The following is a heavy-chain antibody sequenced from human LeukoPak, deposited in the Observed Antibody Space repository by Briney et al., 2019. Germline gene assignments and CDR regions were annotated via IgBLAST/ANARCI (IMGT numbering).Heavy chain of an antibody. Sequence: GGSLRLSCAASGFTFSSYSMNWVRQAPGKGLEWVSYISSSSSTIYYADSVKGRFTISRDNAKNSLYLQMNSLRAEDTAVYYCARDDDYYGSGSYWFAPWGQGTLVTVSS. V-gene: IGHV3-48*01. CDR2: ISSSSSTI. CDR1: GFTFSSYS. J-gene: IGHJ5*02. CDR3: ARDDDYYGSGSYWFAP. D-gene: IGHD3-10*01.